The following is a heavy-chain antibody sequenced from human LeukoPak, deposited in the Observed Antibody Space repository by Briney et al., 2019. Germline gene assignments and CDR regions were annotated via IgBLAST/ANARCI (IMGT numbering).Heavy chain of an antibody. V-gene: IGHV3-43*02. D-gene: IGHD6-13*01. J-gene: IGHJ4*02. CDR2: ISGDGGST. CDR1: GFTFDEYA. CDR3: AKGGYSSSWSGSFDY. Sequence: GGSLRLSCAASGFTFDEYAMHWVRQDPGKGLEWVSLISGDGGSTYYADSVKGRFTISRDNSKNPLYLQMNTLRTEDTALYYCAKGGYSSSWSGSFDYWGQGTLVTVSS.